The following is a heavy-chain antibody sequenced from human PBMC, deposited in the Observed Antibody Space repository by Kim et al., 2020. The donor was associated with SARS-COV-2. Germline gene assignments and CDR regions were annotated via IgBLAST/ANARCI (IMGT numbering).Heavy chain of an antibody. CDR1: GFTFSSYG. Sequence: GGSLRLSCAASGFTFSSYGMHWVRQAPGKGLEWVAVIWYDGSNKYYADSVKGRFTISRDNSKNTLYLQMNSLRAEDTAVYYCARGSHHYYDSSGYYFGWGQGALVTVSS. CDR2: IWYDGSNK. D-gene: IGHD3-22*01. J-gene: IGHJ4*02. CDR3: ARGSHHYYDSSGYYFG. V-gene: IGHV3-33*01.